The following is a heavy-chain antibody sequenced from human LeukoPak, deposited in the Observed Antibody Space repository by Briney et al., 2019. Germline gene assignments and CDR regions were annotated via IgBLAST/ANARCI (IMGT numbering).Heavy chain of an antibody. CDR1: GFTFNNSD. CDR3: AKDGGSYSLDY. D-gene: IGHD1-26*01. V-gene: IGHV3-30*02. J-gene: IGHJ4*02. Sequence: GGSLRLSCAASGFTFNNSDMHWVRQAPGKGLEWVAFIWYDGSNKYYTDSVKGRFTVSRDNSKNTVCLQMNTLRFEDTAMYYCAKDGGSYSLDYWGLGTLVTVSS. CDR2: IWYDGSNK.